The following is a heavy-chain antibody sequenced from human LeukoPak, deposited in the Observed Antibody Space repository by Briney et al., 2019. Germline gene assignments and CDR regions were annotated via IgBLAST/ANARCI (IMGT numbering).Heavy chain of an antibody. V-gene: IGHV3-66*01. D-gene: IGHD5-18*01. CDR2: IYGGGSP. Sequence: GGSLRLSCAASGFTFSSNYMNWVRQAPGKGLEWVSAIYGGGSPYYADSVKGRFTISRDNSRNTLYLQMNSLRAEDTAVYYCARDLNTARFDYLGQGSMVTVSS. CDR3: ARDLNTARFDY. J-gene: IGHJ4*02. CDR1: GFTFSSNY.